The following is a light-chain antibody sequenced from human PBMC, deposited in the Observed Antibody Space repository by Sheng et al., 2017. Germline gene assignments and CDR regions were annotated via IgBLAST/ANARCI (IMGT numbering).Light chain of an antibody. V-gene: IGKV1-33*01. J-gene: IGKJ2*01. Sequence: DIRMTQSPSSLSASVGDRVTITCQASQDISNFLNWYQQKPGKAPKLLIHDASSLETGVPSRFNGSGSGTDFTFTVNTLQPEDFATYYCQQYDNLPLYTFGQGTKLEIK. CDR3: QQYDNLPLYT. CDR2: DAS. CDR1: QDISNF.